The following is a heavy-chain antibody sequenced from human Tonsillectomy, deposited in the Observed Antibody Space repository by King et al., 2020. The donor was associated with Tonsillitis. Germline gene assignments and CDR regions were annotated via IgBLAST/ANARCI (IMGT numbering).Heavy chain of an antibody. CDR3: ARPSYYYDSSGYYWDYYYYGMDV. CDR2: ITTYNGNT. Sequence: QLVQSGAEVKKPGASVKVSCKASGYTFTSYGINWVRQAPGQGLEWMGWITTYNGNTNYAQKLQGRVTMTTDTSTSTAYMELRSLRSDDTAVYYCARPSYYYDSSGYYWDYYYYGMDVWGQGTTVTVSS. J-gene: IGHJ6*02. CDR1: GYTFTSYG. D-gene: IGHD3-22*01. V-gene: IGHV1-18*01.